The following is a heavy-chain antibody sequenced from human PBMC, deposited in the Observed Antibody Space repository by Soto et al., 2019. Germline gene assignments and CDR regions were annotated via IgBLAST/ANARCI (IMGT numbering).Heavy chain of an antibody. J-gene: IGHJ4*02. D-gene: IGHD2-2*02. V-gene: IGHV1-69*13. Sequence: SVKVSCKASGGTFSSYAISWVRQAPGQGLEWMGGIIPIFGTANYAQKFQGRVTITADESTSTAYMELSSLRSEDTAVYYCARDGRYCSSTSCYNLINPFDYWGQGTLVTVSS. CDR2: IIPIFGTA. CDR3: ARDGRYCSSTSCYNLINPFDY. CDR1: GGTFSSYA.